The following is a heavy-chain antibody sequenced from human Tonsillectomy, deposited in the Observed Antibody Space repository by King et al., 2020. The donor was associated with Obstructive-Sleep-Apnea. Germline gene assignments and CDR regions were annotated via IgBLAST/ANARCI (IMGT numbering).Heavy chain of an antibody. Sequence: VQLVESGGGVVQPGRSLRLSCAASGFTFSNYGMHWVRQAPGKGLEWVAVIWYDGSNKYYADSVKGRFTISRDNSKNTLYLQMNSLRAEDTAVYYCARDLATAINFVNADYWGQGTLVTVSS. J-gene: IGHJ4*02. CDR1: GFTFSNYG. D-gene: IGHD5-18*01. CDR3: ARDLATAINFVNADY. V-gene: IGHV3-33*01. CDR2: IWYDGSNK.